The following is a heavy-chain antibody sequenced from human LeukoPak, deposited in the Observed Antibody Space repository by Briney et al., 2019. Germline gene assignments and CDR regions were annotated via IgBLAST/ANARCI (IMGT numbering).Heavy chain of an antibody. D-gene: IGHD3-9*01. V-gene: IGHV3-23*01. CDR2: IRGRGGST. CDR1: GFTFSSYA. CDR3: AKARLAFDY. J-gene: IGHJ4*02. Sequence: GGPLRLSCAASGFTFSSYAMSSVRQAPGKGLEGVSAIRGRGGSTYYADYVKGRFTISRDNSKNTLYLQMNSLRAEDTAVYYCAKARLAFDYWGQGTLVTVSS.